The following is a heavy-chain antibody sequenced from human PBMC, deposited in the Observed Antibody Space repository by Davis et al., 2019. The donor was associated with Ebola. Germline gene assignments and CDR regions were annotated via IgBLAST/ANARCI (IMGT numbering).Heavy chain of an antibody. CDR1: GYSFTSYW. CDR3: ARHPYYYYGMDV. Sequence: GSLRLSCKGSGYSFTSYWISWVRQMPGKGLEWMGRIDPSDSYTNYSPSFQGHVTISADKSISTAYLQWSSLKASDTAMYYCARHPYYYYGMDVWGQGTTVTVSS. J-gene: IGHJ6*02. CDR2: IDPSDSYT. V-gene: IGHV5-10-1*01.